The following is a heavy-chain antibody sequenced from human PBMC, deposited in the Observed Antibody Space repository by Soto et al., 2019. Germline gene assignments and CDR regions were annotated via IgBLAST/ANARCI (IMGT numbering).Heavy chain of an antibody. CDR2: MSERSGPP. V-gene: IGHV3-23*01. Sequence: VGSLRLSCAASGFNFRKFAMSWVRQAPGKGLEWVSGMSERSGPPLYADSVKGRFTISRDNSRSTLYLEMNNLRPEDTAVYYCAKDQDNTDYYWIFDLWGRGTPVTVSS. J-gene: IGHJ2*01. CDR1: GFNFRKFA. D-gene: IGHD4-17*01. CDR3: AKDQDNTDYYWIFDL.